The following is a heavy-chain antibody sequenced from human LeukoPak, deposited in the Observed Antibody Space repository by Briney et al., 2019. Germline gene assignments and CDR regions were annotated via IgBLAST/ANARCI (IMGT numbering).Heavy chain of an antibody. J-gene: IGHJ5*02. CDR2: ISAYNGNT. CDR1: GYTFTSYG. V-gene: IGHV1-18*01. Sequence: GASVKVSCKASGYTFTSYGFSWVRQAPGQGLEWMGWISAYNGNTKYAQKLQGRVTMTTDTSTSTAYMELRSLRSDDTAVYYCARGRGEGRGISMVRGVRAPSYNWFDPWGHGTLVTVSS. D-gene: IGHD3-10*01. CDR3: ARGRGEGRGISMVRGVRAPSYNWFDP.